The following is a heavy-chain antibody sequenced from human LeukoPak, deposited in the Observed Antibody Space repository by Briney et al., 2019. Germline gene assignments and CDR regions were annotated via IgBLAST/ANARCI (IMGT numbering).Heavy chain of an antibody. J-gene: IGHJ6*03. Sequence: GGSLRLSCAASGFTVSSNYMSWVRQAPGKGLEWVAFIRYDGSNKYYADSVKGRFTISRDNSKNTLYLQMNSLRAEDTAVYYCAKDYCSSTSCIPGDYYYYYMDVWGKGTTVTVSS. V-gene: IGHV3-30*02. CDR1: GFTVSSNY. CDR2: IRYDGSNK. D-gene: IGHD2-2*01. CDR3: AKDYCSSTSCIPGDYYYYYMDV.